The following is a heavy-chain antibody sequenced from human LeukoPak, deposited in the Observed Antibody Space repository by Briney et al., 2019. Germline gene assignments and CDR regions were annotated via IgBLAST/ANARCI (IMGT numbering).Heavy chain of an antibody. Sequence: ASVKVSCKVSGYTLTELSMHWVRQAPGKGLEWMGGFDPEDGETIYAQKFQGRVTMTEDTSTDTAYMELSSLRSEDTAVYYCATDRAYDILTGYYYWGQGTLVTVSS. CDR3: ATDRAYDILTGYYY. V-gene: IGHV1-24*01. J-gene: IGHJ4*02. CDR1: GYTLTELS. CDR2: FDPEDGET. D-gene: IGHD3-9*01.